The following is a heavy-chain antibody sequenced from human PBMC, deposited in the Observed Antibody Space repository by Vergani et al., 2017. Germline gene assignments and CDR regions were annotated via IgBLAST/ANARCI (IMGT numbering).Heavy chain of an antibody. Sequence: QVQLQESGPGLVKPSETLSLTCTVSGYSISSGYYWGWIRQPPGKWLEWIGSIYHSGSTYYDPSLKSRVTISVNTSNNQFSLKLSYVTAADTAVYYCARENSDYYGSGSKPNALNYYYYYGMDVWGQGTTVTVSS. CDR2: IYHSGST. CDR1: GYSISSGYY. D-gene: IGHD3-10*01. CDR3: ARENSDYYGSGSKPNALNYYYYYGMDV. J-gene: IGHJ6*02. V-gene: IGHV4-38-2*02.